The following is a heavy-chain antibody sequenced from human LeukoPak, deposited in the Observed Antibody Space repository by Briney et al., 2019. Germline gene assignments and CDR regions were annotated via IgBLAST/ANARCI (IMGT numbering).Heavy chain of an antibody. J-gene: IGHJ6*03. CDR1: GFTFSNFW. Sequence: GGSLRLSCAASGFTFSNFWINWVRQAPGKGLEWVANIKEDGSKKNYVDSVKGRFTISRDNAKNSLYLQMNSLRAEDTAVYYCARYYYDSSGYYYRYYYYYMDVWGKGTTVTVSS. CDR3: ARYYYDSSGYYYRYYYYYMDV. V-gene: IGHV3-7*01. D-gene: IGHD3-22*01. CDR2: IKEDGSKK.